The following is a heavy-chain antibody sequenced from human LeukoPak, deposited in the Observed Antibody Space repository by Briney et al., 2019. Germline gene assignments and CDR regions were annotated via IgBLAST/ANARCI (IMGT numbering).Heavy chain of an antibody. CDR3: ARGRVYYGSGSYHRFGGWFDP. CDR1: GGSFSGYY. CDR2: ISHSGST. Sequence: SETLSLTCAVYGGSFSGYYWSWIRQPPGKGLEWIGEISHSGSTNYNLSLKSRVTISVDTSKNQFSLKLSSVTAADTAVYYCARGRVYYGSGSYHRFGGWFDPWGQGTLVTVSS. V-gene: IGHV4-34*01. D-gene: IGHD3-10*01. J-gene: IGHJ5*02.